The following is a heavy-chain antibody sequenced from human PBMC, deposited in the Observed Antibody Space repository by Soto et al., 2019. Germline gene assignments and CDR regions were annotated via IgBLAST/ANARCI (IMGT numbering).Heavy chain of an antibody. CDR1: GYTITNYA. D-gene: IGHD3-16*01. V-gene: IGHV1-18*01. CDR2: INAYNGNT. J-gene: IGHJ6*02. CDR3: AIRGVYGMDV. Sequence: GAPVKASCKAPGYTITNYARHWVRQAPGQRLEWMGWINAYNGNTNYAQKRQGRVTMTTDTSTSTAYMELRSLRSDDTAVYYCAIRGVYGMDVWGQGTTVTSP.